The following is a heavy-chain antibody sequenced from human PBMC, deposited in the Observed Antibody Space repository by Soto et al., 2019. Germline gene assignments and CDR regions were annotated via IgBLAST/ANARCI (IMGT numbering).Heavy chain of an antibody. Sequence: SETLSLTRTVSGGSISSGDYYWSWIRQPPGKGLEWIGYIYYSGSTYYNPSLKSRVTISVDTSKNQFSLKLSSVTAADTAVYYCASEYGSGSYFDYWGQGTLVTVYS. CDR1: GGSISSGDYY. V-gene: IGHV4-30-4*01. D-gene: IGHD3-10*01. CDR2: IYYSGST. CDR3: ASEYGSGSYFDY. J-gene: IGHJ4*02.